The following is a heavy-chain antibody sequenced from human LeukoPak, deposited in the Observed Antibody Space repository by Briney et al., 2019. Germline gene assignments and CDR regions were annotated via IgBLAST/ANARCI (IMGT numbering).Heavy chain of an antibody. J-gene: IGHJ4*02. CDR2: IIPIFGTA. CDR3: ARAGAGGSYSPLDPNPQSYYFDY. CDR1: GGTFSSYA. Sequence: SVKVSCKASGGTFSSYAISWVRQAPGQGLEWMGGIIPIFGTANYAQKSQGRVTITADESTSTAYMELSSLRSEDTAVYYCARAGAGGSYSPLDPNPQSYYFDYWGQGTLVTVSS. V-gene: IGHV1-69*01. D-gene: IGHD1-26*01.